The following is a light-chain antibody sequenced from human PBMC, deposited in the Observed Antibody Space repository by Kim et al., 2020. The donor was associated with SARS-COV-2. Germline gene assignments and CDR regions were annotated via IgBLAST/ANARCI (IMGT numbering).Light chain of an antibody. V-gene: IGLV3-1*01. CDR1: KLGDRY. J-gene: IGLJ1*01. Sequence: VSPGQTATITCSGEKLGDRYASWYQQKPGQSPVLVIYQDNKRPSGIPERFSGSNSGNTGTLTISVTQAMDEADYYCQAWDSSTLVFGTGTKVTVL. CDR2: QDN. CDR3: QAWDSSTLV.